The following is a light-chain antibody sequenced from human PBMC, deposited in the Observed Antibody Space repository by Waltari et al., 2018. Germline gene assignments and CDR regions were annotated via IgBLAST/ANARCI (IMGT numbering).Light chain of an antibody. J-gene: IGLJ2*01. CDR3: GTWDSSLTIVV. Sequence: QAVLTQPPSVSAAPGQRVTISRSADGSDIINHYVSWYQQLPGTAPNLLVYGDNNRASGIPDRFSASRSGTSSTLGITGLQTGDEADYFCGTWDSSLTIVVFGGGTKLTVL. CDR2: GDN. V-gene: IGLV1-51*01. CDR1: GSDIINHY.